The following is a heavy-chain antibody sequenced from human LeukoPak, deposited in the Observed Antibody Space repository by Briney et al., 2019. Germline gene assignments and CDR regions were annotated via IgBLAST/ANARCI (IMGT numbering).Heavy chain of an antibody. CDR2: INPNSGGT. D-gene: IGHD3-16*01. J-gene: IGHJ6*03. V-gene: IGHV1-18*04. CDR1: GCTVRGDC. Sequence: SRKAEGCTVRGDCIYRWWQDPEQKHEWMGWINPNSGGTNYAQKLQGRVTMTTDTSTSTAYMELRSLRSDDTAVYYCARDSIMITFGGVMVMDVWGKGTTVTVSS. CDR3: ARDSIMITFGGVMVMDV.